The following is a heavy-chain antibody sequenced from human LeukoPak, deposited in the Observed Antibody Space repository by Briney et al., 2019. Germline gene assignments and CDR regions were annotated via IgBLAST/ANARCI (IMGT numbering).Heavy chain of an antibody. Sequence: PSETLSLTCTVSGYSISSGYYWGWIRQPPGKGLEWIGGIYTSGSTNYNPSLKSRVTMSVDTSKNQFSLKLSSVTAADTAVYYCARAGEYYDILTGYRYYFDYWGQGTLVTVSS. CDR3: ARAGEYYDILTGYRYYFDY. CDR1: GYSISSGYY. V-gene: IGHV4-38-2*02. J-gene: IGHJ4*02. D-gene: IGHD3-9*01. CDR2: IYTSGST.